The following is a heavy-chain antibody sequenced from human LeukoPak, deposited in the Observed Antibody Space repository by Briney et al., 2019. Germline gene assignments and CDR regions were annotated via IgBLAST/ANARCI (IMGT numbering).Heavy chain of an antibody. CDR3: ASSGTTRNWFDP. CDR2: IYYSGST. D-gene: IGHD1-1*01. CDR1: GASISSYY. V-gene: IGHV4-59*01. Sequence: PSETLSLTCTVSGASISSYYWSWIRQPPGKGLEWIGYIYYSGSTNYNPSLMSRLTISVDTSKNQFSLNLSSVTAADTAVYFCASSGTTRNWFDPWGQGTLVTVSS. J-gene: IGHJ5*02.